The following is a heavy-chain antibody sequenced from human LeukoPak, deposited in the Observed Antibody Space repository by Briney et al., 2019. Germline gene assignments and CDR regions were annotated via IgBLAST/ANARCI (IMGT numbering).Heavy chain of an antibody. CDR2: VYSSGST. CDR3: ARDATAMWLGEQLLIGFDP. CDR1: GDSISSHY. V-gene: IGHV4-4*07. J-gene: IGHJ5*02. Sequence: PSETLSLTCTVSGDSISSHYWSWIRQPAGKGLEWIGRVYSSGSTNFNPSLKSRVTMSVDTSKNQFSLKLSSVTAADTAVYYCARDATAMWLGEQLLIGFDPWGQGILVTVSP. D-gene: IGHD3-10*01.